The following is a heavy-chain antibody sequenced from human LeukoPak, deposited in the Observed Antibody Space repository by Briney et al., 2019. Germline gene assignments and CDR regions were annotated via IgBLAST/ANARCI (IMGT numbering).Heavy chain of an antibody. Sequence: SETLSLTCAVYGGSFSGYYWSWIRQPPGKGLEWIGEINHSGSTNYNPSLKSRVTISVDTSKNQFSLKLSPMTAADTAVYYCAYDYVWGSYRGDYWGQGTLVTVSS. V-gene: IGHV4-34*01. CDR3: AYDYVWGSYRGDY. J-gene: IGHJ4*02. D-gene: IGHD3-16*02. CDR2: INHSGST. CDR1: GGSFSGYY.